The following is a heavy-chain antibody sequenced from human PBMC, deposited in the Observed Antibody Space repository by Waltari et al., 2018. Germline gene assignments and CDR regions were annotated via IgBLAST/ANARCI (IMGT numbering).Heavy chain of an antibody. V-gene: IGHV3-48*03. Sequence: EVQLVESGGGLEQPGGSLRLSCVGMGFHLGSYEMLWVRQAPGKGLEWVSYIATSDRSIYYADSVRGRFTISRDNAKNSLYLHMNSLRAEDTAVYYCARVGGYYYYYMDVWGKGTTVTVSS. J-gene: IGHJ6*03. D-gene: IGHD3-16*01. CDR3: ARVGGYYYYYMDV. CDR2: IATSDRSI. CDR1: GFHLGSYE.